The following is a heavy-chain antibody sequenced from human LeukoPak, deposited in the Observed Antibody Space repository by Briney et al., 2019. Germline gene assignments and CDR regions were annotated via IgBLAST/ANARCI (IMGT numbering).Heavy chain of an antibody. V-gene: IGHV1-18*01. CDR3: ARDSNSNSP. D-gene: IGHD2-2*01. Sequence: ASVKVSCKASGYTFTSYGITWVRQAPGQGLEWVGWISAYNGNAHYGPKFEGRVTMTTETSTSTAYLELRSLRSDDTAMYYCARDSNSNSPWGQGTMVTVSS. CDR2: ISAYNGNA. CDR1: GYTFTSYG. J-gene: IGHJ3*01.